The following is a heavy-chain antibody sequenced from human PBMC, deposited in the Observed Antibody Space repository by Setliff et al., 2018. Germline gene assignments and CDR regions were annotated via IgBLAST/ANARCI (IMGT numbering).Heavy chain of an antibody. Sequence: PSETLSLTCTVSGGSLSGSLRGYAVFWCWIRQSPGKELEWIGSAYYNGDSYYNPSLKSRVTMSVDTSRNQFSLHLISVTAADTAVYYCARHVGTRSRGYNYYYYFMDVWGKGTTVTVSS. J-gene: IGHJ6*03. V-gene: IGHV4-39*01. CDR3: ARHVGTRSRGYNYYYYFMDV. CDR2: AYYNGDS. CDR1: GGSLSGSLRGYAVF. D-gene: IGHD3-10*01.